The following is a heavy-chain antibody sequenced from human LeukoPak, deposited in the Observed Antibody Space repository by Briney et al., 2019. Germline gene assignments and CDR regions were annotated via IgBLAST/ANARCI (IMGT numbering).Heavy chain of an antibody. Sequence: SVKVSCKASGGTFNNYAISWVRQAPGQGLEWMGRINPVLSVTNYAQKFQDRVTITADTFTSTAYMELTNLRSDDTGVFYCATVRGYTWAPFDYWGQGTLVTVSS. CDR3: ATVRGYTWAPFDY. CDR1: GGTFNNYA. J-gene: IGHJ4*02. CDR2: INPVLSVT. V-gene: IGHV1-69*04. D-gene: IGHD5-12*01.